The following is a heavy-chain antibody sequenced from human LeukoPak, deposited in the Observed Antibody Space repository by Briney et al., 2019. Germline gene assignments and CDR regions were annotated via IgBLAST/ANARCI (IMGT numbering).Heavy chain of an antibody. CDR2: ISSSSSII. D-gene: IGHD1-26*01. Sequence: GGSLRLSCAASGFTFSSYSMNWVRQAPGKGLEWVSYISSSSSIIYYADSVKGRFTISRDNAKNSLYLQMNSLRAEDTAVYYCARDLGARGSYSGLGFYWGQGTLVTVSS. CDR3: ARDLGARGSYSGLGFY. V-gene: IGHV3-48*04. CDR1: GFTFSSYS. J-gene: IGHJ4*02.